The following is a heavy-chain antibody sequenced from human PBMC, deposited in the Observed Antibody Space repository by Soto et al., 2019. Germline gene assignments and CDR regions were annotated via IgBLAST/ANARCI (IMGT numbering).Heavy chain of an antibody. J-gene: IGHJ5*02. CDR2: IYHSGST. Sequence: PSETLSLTCAVSGYSISSGYYWGWIRQPPGKGLEWIGSIYHSGSTYYNPSLKSRVTISVDTSKNQFSLKLSSVTAADTAVYYCARGRFPNWFDPWGQGTLVTVS. CDR1: GYSISSGYY. D-gene: IGHD3-3*01. CDR3: ARGRFPNWFDP. V-gene: IGHV4-38-2*01.